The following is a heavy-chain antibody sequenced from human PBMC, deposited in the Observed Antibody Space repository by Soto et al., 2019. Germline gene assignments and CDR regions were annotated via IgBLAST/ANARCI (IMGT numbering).Heavy chain of an antibody. J-gene: IGHJ6*02. CDR2: IIPIFGTA. CDR3: ARGYDSSGYYYYYYYGMDV. CDR1: GGTFSSYA. V-gene: IGHV1-69*13. D-gene: IGHD3-22*01. Sequence: SVKVSCKASGGTFSSYAISWVRQAPGQGLEWMGGIIPIFGTANYAQKFQGRVTITADESTSTAYMELSSLRSEDTAVYYCARGYDSSGYYYYYYYGMDVWGQGTTVTVSS.